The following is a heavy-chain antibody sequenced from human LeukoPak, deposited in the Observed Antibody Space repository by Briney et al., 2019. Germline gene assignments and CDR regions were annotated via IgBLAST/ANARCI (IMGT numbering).Heavy chain of an antibody. CDR3: ARDGYNSGNWSAP. CDR1: GGSISSYY. J-gene: IGHJ5*02. Sequence: KTSETLSLTCTVSGGSISSYYWSWIRQPPGKGLEWIGYIYYSGSTNYNPSLKSRVAISVDTSKNQFSLKLSSVTAADTAVYYCARDGYNSGNWSAPCGQGTLPTVSS. D-gene: IGHD5-24*01. V-gene: IGHV4-59*01. CDR2: IYYSGST.